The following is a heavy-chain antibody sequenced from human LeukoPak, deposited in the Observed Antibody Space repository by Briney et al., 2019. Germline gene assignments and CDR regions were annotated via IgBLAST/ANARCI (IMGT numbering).Heavy chain of an antibody. Sequence: SQTLSLTCAISGDSVSSNSAAWNWTRQSPSRGLEWLGRTYYRSKWYNDYAVSVKSRITINPDTSKNQFSLQLNSVTPEDTAVYYCARAPYDSSGYYYGTFDYWGQGTLVTVSS. CDR2: TYYRSKWYN. CDR3: ARAPYDSSGYYYGTFDY. D-gene: IGHD3-22*01. V-gene: IGHV6-1*01. J-gene: IGHJ4*02. CDR1: GDSVSSNSAA.